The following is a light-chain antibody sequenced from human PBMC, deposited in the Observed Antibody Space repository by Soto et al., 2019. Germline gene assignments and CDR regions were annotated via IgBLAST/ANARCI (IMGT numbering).Light chain of an antibody. Sequence: QSALTQPASVSGSPGQSITISCTGTSSDVGGYNYLSWYQQNPGKAPKVMIYEVSNRPSGVSNRFSGSKSGNTASLTISGLQAEDEADHYCSSYTTSGTPVFGGGTQLTVL. J-gene: IGLJ3*02. CDR1: SSDVGGYNY. CDR3: SSYTTSGTPV. V-gene: IGLV2-14*01. CDR2: EVS.